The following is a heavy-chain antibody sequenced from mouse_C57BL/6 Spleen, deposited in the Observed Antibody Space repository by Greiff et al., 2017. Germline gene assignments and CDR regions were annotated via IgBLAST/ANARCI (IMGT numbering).Heavy chain of an antibody. Sequence: LVESGAELVKPGASVKISCKASGYAFSSYWMNWVKQRPGKGLEWIGQIYPGDGDTNYNGKFKGKATLTADKSSSTAYMQLSSLTSEDSAVYFCAREGYDYDTHYYAMDYWGQGTSVTVSS. CDR3: AREGYDYDTHYYAMDY. CDR1: GYAFSSYW. CDR2: IYPGDGDT. D-gene: IGHD2-4*01. J-gene: IGHJ4*01. V-gene: IGHV1-80*01.